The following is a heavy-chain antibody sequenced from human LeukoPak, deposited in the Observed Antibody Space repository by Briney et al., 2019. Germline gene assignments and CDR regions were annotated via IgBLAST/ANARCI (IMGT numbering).Heavy chain of an antibody. CDR1: GYTLTESS. J-gene: IGHJ4*02. V-gene: IGHV1-24*01. CDR3: ATHYCGGDCEFDY. CDR2: FDPEDGET. D-gene: IGHD2-21*02. Sequence: ASVKVSCKVSGYTLTESSMHWVRQAPGKGLEWMGGFDPEDGETIYAQKFQGRVTMTEDTSTDTAYMELSSLRSEDTAVYYCATHYCGGDCEFDYWGQGTLVTVSS.